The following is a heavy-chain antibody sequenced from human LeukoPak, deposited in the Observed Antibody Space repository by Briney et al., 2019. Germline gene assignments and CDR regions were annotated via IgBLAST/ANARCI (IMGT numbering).Heavy chain of an antibody. D-gene: IGHD3-3*01. J-gene: IGHJ4*02. Sequence: GGSLRLSCAASGFTFSSYGMHWVRQAPGKGLEWVAVIWYDGSNKYYADSVKGRFTISRDDSKNTLYLQMNSLRAEDMAVYYCARDAAGYDFWSGLDYWGQGTLVTVSS. CDR2: IWYDGSNK. V-gene: IGHV3-33*01. CDR3: ARDAAGYDFWSGLDY. CDR1: GFTFSSYG.